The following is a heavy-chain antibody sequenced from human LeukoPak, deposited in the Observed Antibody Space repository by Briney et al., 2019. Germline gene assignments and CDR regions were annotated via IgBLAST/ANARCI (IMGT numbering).Heavy chain of an antibody. J-gene: IGHJ4*02. CDR1: GGSFSGYY. Sequence: SETLSLTCAVYGGSFSGYYWSWIRQPPGKGLEWIGEINHSGSTNYNPSLKSRVTISVDTSKNQFSLKLSSVTAADTAVYYCARGNIVVVPAAIDDGSKEYYFDYWGQGTLVTVSS. CDR3: ARGNIVVVPAAIDDGSKEYYFDY. V-gene: IGHV4-34*01. CDR2: INHSGST. D-gene: IGHD2-2*01.